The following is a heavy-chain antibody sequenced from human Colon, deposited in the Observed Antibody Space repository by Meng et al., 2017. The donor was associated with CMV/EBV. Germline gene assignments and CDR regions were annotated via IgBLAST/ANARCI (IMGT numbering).Heavy chain of an antibody. CDR1: GFAFNNAW. V-gene: IGHV3-74*01. CDR2: SNGDGTVT. CDR3: ARSGVLFALDY. D-gene: IGHD2-15*01. J-gene: IGHJ4*02. Sequence: CVGSGFAFNNAWRHWVRPEPGKGLAWLSQSNGDGTVTGYADSVRGRFTISRDNAKNTLYLQMSGLRAEDTAVYYCARSGVLFALDYWGQGTLVTVSS.